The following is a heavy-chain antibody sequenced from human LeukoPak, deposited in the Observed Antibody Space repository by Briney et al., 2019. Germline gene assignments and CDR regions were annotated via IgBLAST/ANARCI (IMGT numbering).Heavy chain of an antibody. CDR2: IKSDGSEE. CDR3: ARGPTHIVVGNWFDP. CDR1: GFIFSSYW. Sequence: PGGSLRLSCATSGFIFSSYWMCWVRQAPGKGLEWVANIKSDGSEEYYGDSVKGRFTISRDNAKNSLYLQMNSLRAEDTAVYYCARGPTHIVVGNWFDPWGQGTLVTVSS. V-gene: IGHV3-7*01. J-gene: IGHJ5*02. D-gene: IGHD2-2*01.